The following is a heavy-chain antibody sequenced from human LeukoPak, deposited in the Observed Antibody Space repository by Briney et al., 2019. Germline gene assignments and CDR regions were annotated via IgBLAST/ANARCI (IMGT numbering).Heavy chain of an antibody. Sequence: SVKVSCKASGGTFSSYAISWVRQAPGQGLEWMGGIIPIFGTANYAQKFQGRVPITADKSTSTAYMELSSLRSEDTAVYYCARHYNYVWGGIDYWGQGTLVTVSS. CDR2: IIPIFGTA. J-gene: IGHJ4*02. D-gene: IGHD3-16*01. CDR1: GGTFSSYA. CDR3: ARHYNYVWGGIDY. V-gene: IGHV1-69*06.